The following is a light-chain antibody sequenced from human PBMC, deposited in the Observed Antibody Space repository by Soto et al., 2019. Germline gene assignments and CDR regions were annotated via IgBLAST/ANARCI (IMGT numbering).Light chain of an antibody. Sequence: QSALTQPASVSGSPGQSITISCTGTSSDVGAYNYVSWYQQHPGKAPKLMIYEVSNRPSGVSNRFSGSKSGNTASLIISGLQTEDEADYYCSSYTSSNTLYVFGTGTKLTVL. CDR1: SSDVGAYNY. J-gene: IGLJ1*01. CDR2: EVS. CDR3: SSYTSSNTLYV. V-gene: IGLV2-14*01.